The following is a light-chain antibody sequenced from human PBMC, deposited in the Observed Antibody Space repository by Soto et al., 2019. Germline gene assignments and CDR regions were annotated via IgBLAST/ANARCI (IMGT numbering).Light chain of an antibody. CDR2: GAS. Sequence: EIVVTQSPATLSVSKGERATLSCRASQSVNIYLAWYQQKPGQAPRLLIFGASSRATGIPARFSGSGSGTEFNLTISSLQSEDFAVYYCQQYVSPPITFGQGTRLEI. CDR1: QSVNIY. CDR3: QQYVSPPIT. J-gene: IGKJ5*01. V-gene: IGKV3D-15*01.